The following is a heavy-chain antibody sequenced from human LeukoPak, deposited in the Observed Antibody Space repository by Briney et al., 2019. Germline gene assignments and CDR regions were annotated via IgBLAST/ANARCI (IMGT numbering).Heavy chain of an antibody. V-gene: IGHV4-59*01. CDR1: GGSISSYY. CDR3: AREGYSGSYSDY. D-gene: IGHD1-26*01. J-gene: IGHJ4*02. CDR2: IYYSGST. Sequence: SETLSLTCTVSGGSISSYYWSRIRQPPGKGLEWIGYIYYSGSTNYNPSLKSRVTISVDTSKNQFSLKLSSVTAADTAVYYCAREGYSGSYSDYWGQGTLVTVSS.